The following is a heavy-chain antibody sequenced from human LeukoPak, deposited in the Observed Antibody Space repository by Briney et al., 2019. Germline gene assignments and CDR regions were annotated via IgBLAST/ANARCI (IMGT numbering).Heavy chain of an antibody. CDR3: ARAGNPYTEYSSSWYYYYYMDV. V-gene: IGHV4-4*07. Sequence: PSETLSLTCTVSGGSISSYYWSWIRQPAGKGLEWIGRIYTSGSTNYNPSLKSRVTMSVDTSKNQFSLKLSSVTAADTAVYYCARAGNPYTEYSSSWYYYYYMDVWGKGTTVTVSS. D-gene: IGHD6-13*01. J-gene: IGHJ6*03. CDR2: IYTSGST. CDR1: GGSISSYY.